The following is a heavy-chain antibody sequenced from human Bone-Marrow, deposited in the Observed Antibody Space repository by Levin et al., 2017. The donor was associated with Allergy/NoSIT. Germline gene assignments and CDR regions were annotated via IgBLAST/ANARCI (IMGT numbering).Heavy chain of an antibody. J-gene: IGHJ4*02. Sequence: PGESLKISCAASGFTFSSYAMSWVRQAPGKGLEWVSAISGSGGSTYYADSVKGRFTISRDNSKNTLYLQMNSLRAEDTAVYYCAKAGPDGYSYGYEGFLDYWGQGTLVTVSS. CDR3: AKAGPDGYSYGYEGFLDY. D-gene: IGHD5-18*01. CDR2: ISGSGGST. CDR1: GFTFSSYA. V-gene: IGHV3-23*01.